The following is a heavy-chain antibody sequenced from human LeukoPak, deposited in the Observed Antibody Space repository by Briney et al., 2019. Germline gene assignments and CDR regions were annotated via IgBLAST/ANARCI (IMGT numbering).Heavy chain of an antibody. V-gene: IGHV3-48*02. CDR3: ARPRYCSGGTCNLDY. CDR2: ISSSSNTI. Sequence: QSGGSLRLSCAASGFTFSSYSMNWVRQAPGKGLEWVSYISSSSNTIYYADSVKGRFTISRDNAKNSLYLQMNSLRDEDTAVYYCARPRYCSGGTCNLDYWGQGTPVTASS. D-gene: IGHD2-15*01. CDR1: GFTFSSYS. J-gene: IGHJ4*02.